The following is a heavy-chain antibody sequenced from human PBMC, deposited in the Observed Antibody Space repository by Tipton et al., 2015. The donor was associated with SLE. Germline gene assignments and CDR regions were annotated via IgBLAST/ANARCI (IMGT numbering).Heavy chain of an antibody. J-gene: IGHJ4*02. V-gene: IGHV3-7*01. D-gene: IGHD2-21*02. CDR1: GFTFSSYW. Sequence: SLRLSCAASGFTFSSYWMSWVRQAPGKGLEWVANIKQDGSEKYSVDSVKGRFTISRDNAKNSLFLQMNSLRAEDTAVYYCARDSDVVVTATRFDYWGQGTLVTVSS. CDR3: ARDSDVVVTATRFDY. CDR2: IKQDGSEK.